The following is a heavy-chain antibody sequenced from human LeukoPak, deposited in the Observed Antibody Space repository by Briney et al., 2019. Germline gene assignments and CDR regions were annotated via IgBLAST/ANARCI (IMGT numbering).Heavy chain of an antibody. V-gene: IGHV3-30*02. CDR1: GFTFSSYG. Sequence: GGSLRLSCAASGFTFSSYGMHWVRQAPGKGLEWVAFIRYDGSNKYYADSVKGRFTISRDNSKNTLYLQMNSLRAEDTAVYYCAKDREVRGSRPRSLDYWGQGTLVTVSS. CDR2: IRYDGSNK. J-gene: IGHJ4*02. CDR3: AKDREVRGSRPRSLDY. D-gene: IGHD3-10*01.